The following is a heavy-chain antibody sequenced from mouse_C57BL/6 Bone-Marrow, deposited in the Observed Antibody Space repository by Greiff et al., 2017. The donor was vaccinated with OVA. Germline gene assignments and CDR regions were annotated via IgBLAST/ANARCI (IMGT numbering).Heavy chain of an antibody. J-gene: IGHJ1*03. Sequence: ESGPGLVKPSQSLSLTCSVTGYSITSGYYWNWIRQFPGNKLEWMGYISYDGSTNYNPSLKNRTAITPDTSKNQFFLKLNSVTTEDTATYYCARAVRYFDVWGTGTTVTVSS. CDR1: GYSITSGYY. CDR3: ARAVRYFDV. V-gene: IGHV3-6*01. D-gene: IGHD1-1*01. CDR2: ISYDGST.